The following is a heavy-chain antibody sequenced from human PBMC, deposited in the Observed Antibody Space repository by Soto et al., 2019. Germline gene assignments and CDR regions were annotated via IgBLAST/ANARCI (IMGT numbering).Heavy chain of an antibody. Sequence: GGSLRLSCAASGFTFDDYAMHWVRQAPGKGLEWVSGISWNSGSIGYADSVKGRFTISRDNAKNSLYLQMNSLRAEDTALYYCAKDPQYSISWYYFDYWGQGTLVTVSS. CDR1: GFTFDDYA. D-gene: IGHD6-13*01. CDR3: AKDPQYSISWYYFDY. CDR2: ISWNSGSI. J-gene: IGHJ4*02. V-gene: IGHV3-9*01.